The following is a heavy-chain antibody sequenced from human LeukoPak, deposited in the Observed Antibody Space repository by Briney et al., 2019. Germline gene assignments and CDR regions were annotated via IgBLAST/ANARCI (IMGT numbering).Heavy chain of an antibody. D-gene: IGHD2-15*01. CDR2: IGVSGDKT. V-gene: IGHV3-23*01. J-gene: IGHJ4*02. Sequence: PGGSLRLSCAASGFTFSSYAMTWVRQAPGKGLEWVSAIGVSGDKTHYADSVKGRFTISRDDSKNTLYLQMNSLRAEDTALYYCAKDWSAAHWGQGTPVTVSS. CDR3: AKDWSAAH. CDR1: GFTFSSYA.